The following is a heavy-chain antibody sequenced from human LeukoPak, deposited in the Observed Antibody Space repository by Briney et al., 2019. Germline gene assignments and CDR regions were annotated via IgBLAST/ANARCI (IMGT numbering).Heavy chain of an antibody. CDR3: ATDLPGAAARLNYYYGMDV. CDR2: FYPEDGET. Sequence: ASVKVSCKVSGYTLTELSMHWVRQAPGKGLEWMGGFYPEDGETIYAQKFQGRVTMTEDTSTDTAYMELSSLRSEDTAVYYCATDLPGAAARLNYYYGMDVWGQGTTVTVSS. D-gene: IGHD6-6*01. CDR1: GYTLTELS. V-gene: IGHV1-24*01. J-gene: IGHJ6*02.